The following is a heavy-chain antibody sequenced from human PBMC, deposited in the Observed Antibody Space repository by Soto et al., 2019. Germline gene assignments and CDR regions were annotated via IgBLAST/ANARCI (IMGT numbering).Heavy chain of an antibody. CDR2: VSGSAANT. V-gene: IGHV3-23*01. D-gene: IGHD3-22*01. CDR3: AKGADYFESSGHNFEYFQY. CDR1: GFTFSSYA. Sequence: EVHLLESGGGLVQPGGSLRLSCAASGFTFSSYAMSWVRQAPGKGLEWVSAVSGSAANTFYADSVKGRFTISRDNSKNTLYLQMSGLRAEDTGVYFCAKGADYFESSGHNFEYFQYWGQGTLVTVSS. J-gene: IGHJ1*01.